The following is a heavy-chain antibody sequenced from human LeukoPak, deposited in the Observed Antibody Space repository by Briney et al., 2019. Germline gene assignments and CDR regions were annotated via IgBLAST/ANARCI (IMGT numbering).Heavy chain of an antibody. D-gene: IGHD2-15*01. J-gene: IGHJ4*02. CDR1: GYTFTGYY. V-gene: IGHV1-2*02. CDR3: ARVRLGLGYCSGGSCPLDY. CDR2: INPNSGGT. Sequence: ASVKVSCKASGYTFTGYYMHWVRQAPGQGLEWMGWINPNSGGTNYAQKFQGRVTMTRDTSISTAYMELSRLRSDDTAVYYCARVRLGLGYCSGGSCPLDYWGQGTLVTVSS.